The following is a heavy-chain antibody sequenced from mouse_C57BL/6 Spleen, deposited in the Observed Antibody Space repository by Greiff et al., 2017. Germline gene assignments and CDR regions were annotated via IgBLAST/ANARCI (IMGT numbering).Heavy chain of an antibody. CDR3: ARLHYYGSSYGFDY. V-gene: IGHV1-78*01. Sequence: VPLQQSDAELVKPGASVKISCKVSGYTFTDHTIPWMKQRPEQGLEWIGYIYPRDGSTKYNAKFKGKATLTADKSSSTAYMQRNSLTSEDSAVYFCARLHYYGSSYGFDYGGQGTTLTVSS. D-gene: IGHD1-1*01. CDR2: IYPRDGST. J-gene: IGHJ2*01. CDR1: GYTFTDHT.